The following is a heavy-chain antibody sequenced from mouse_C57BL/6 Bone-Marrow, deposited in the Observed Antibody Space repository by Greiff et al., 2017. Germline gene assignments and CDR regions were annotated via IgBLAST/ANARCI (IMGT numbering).Heavy chain of an antibody. D-gene: IGHD1-1*01. CDR3: ARSHYYGSSSFDY. J-gene: IGHJ2*01. CDR2: INPNNGGT. Sequence: EVQLQESGPELVKPGASVKIPCKASGYTFTDYNMDWVKQSHGKSLEWIGDINPNNGGTIYNQKFKGKATLTVDKSSSTAYMELRSLTSEDTAVYYCARSHYYGSSSFDYWGQGTTLTVSS. CDR1: GYTFTDYN. V-gene: IGHV1-18*01.